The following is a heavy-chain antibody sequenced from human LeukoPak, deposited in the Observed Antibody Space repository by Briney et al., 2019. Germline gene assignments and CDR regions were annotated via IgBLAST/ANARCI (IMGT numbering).Heavy chain of an antibody. CDR2: ISGSGGST. Sequence: GGSLRLSCAPSGFTFSSYAMSWVRQAPGKGLEWVSAISGSGGSTYYADSVKGRFTISRDNSKNTLYLQMNSLRAEDTAVYYCAKEMGQIRLLGQDNWFDPWGQGTLVTVSS. CDR1: GFTFSSYA. CDR3: AKEMGQIRLLGQDNWFDP. V-gene: IGHV3-23*01. D-gene: IGHD5-18*01. J-gene: IGHJ5*02.